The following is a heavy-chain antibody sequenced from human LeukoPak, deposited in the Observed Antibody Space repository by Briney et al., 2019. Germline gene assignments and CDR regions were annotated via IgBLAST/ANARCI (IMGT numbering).Heavy chain of an antibody. CDR2: INSDGSWT. CDR1: GFTFKSYG. CDR3: VSFYETY. J-gene: IGHJ4*02. D-gene: IGHD2-2*01. V-gene: IGHV3-74*01. Sequence: GGSVRLSCAASGFTFKSYGMHWVRQAPSKGLVWVSHINSDGSWTGYADSVKGRFTISKDNAKNTVYLQMNNLRAEDTAVYYCVSFYETYWGRGTLVTVSS.